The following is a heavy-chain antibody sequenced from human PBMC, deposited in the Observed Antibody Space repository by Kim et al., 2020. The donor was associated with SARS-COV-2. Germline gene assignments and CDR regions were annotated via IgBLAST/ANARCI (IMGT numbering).Heavy chain of an antibody. D-gene: IGHD6-19*01. CDR3: ARGEAWLYWFDP. CDR1: GGSISSYY. CDR2: IYYSGST. Sequence: SETLSLTCTVSGGSISSYYWSWIRQPPGKGLEWIGYIYYSGSTNYNPSLKSRVTISVDTSKNQFSLKLSSVTAADTAVYYCARGEAWLYWFDPWGQGTLVTVSS. V-gene: IGHV4-59*01. J-gene: IGHJ5*02.